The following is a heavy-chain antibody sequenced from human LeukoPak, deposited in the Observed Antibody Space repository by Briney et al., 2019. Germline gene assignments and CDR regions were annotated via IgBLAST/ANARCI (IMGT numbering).Heavy chain of an antibody. D-gene: IGHD3-22*01. V-gene: IGHV3-48*04. Sequence: AGGSLRLSCAASGFSFSNAWMNWVRQAPGKGLEWVSYISRSSNTIYYADSVKGRFTISRDNAKNSLYLQMNSLRAEDTAVYYCARDGLGMILVLYYYGMDVWGQGTTVTVSS. CDR1: GFSFSNAW. CDR3: ARDGLGMILVLYYYGMDV. J-gene: IGHJ6*02. CDR2: ISRSSNTI.